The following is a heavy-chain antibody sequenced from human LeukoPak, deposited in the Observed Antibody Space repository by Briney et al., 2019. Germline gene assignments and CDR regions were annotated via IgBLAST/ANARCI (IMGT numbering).Heavy chain of an antibody. V-gene: IGHV4-4*02. D-gene: IGHD6-13*01. J-gene: IGHJ5*02. CDR3: ARDRGVAPAGKVGDWFDP. CDR1: GGSISSSNW. CDR2: IYHSGST. Sequence: PSETLPLTCAVSGGSISSSNWWSWVRQPPGKGLEWIGEIYHSGSTNYNPSLKSRVTISVDKSKNQFSLKLSSVTAADTAVYYCARDRGVAPAGKVGDWFDPWGQGTLVTVSS.